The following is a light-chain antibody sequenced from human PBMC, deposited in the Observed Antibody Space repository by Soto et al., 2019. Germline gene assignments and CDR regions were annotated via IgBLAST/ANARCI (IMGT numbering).Light chain of an antibody. CDR3: QQYGISPPYT. J-gene: IGKJ2*01. CDR2: GAS. V-gene: IGKV3-20*01. Sequence: EIVLTQSPGTLSLSPGERATLSCRASQSVASNYLAWYQQKPGQTPRLLIYGASSRATDIPDRFSGTGSGTDFTLTISRLEPEDLAVYYCQQYGISPPYTFGQGTKLEIK. CDR1: QSVASNY.